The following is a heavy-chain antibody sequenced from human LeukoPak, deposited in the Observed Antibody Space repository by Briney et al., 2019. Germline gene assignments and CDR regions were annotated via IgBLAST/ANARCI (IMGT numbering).Heavy chain of an antibody. CDR2: IIPIFGTA. CDR1: GGTFSSYT. V-gene: IGHV1-69*13. J-gene: IGHJ6*02. Sequence: ASVTVSCKASGGTFSSYTISWVRQAPGQGLEWMGGIIPIFGTANYAQKFQGRVTITADESTSTAYMELSSLRSEDTAVYYCASGGYSYGYYYYGMDVWGQGTTVTVSS. D-gene: IGHD5-18*01. CDR3: ASGGYSYGYYYYGMDV.